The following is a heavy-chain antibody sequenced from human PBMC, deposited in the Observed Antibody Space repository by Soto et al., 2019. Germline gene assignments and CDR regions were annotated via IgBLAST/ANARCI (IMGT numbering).Heavy chain of an antibody. V-gene: IGHV4-59*08. CDR1: GGSISGYY. J-gene: IGHJ4*02. D-gene: IGHD2-2*01. Sequence: SETLSLTCTVSGGSISGYYWSWIRQPPGKGLEWIGYIYYSGSTNYNPSLKSRVTISVDTSKNQFSLKLSSVTAADTAVYYCARSYVVGGLVDYWGQGTLVTVSS. CDR3: ARSYVVGGLVDY. CDR2: IYYSGST.